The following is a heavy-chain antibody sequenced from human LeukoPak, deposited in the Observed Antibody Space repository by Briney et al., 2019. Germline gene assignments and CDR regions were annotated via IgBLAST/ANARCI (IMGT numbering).Heavy chain of an antibody. J-gene: IGHJ4*02. V-gene: IGHV1-2*02. CDR3: ARAGAFETLTYFDY. D-gene: IGHD2/OR15-2a*01. Sequence: ASVKVSCKASGYTFTGYFIHWVRQAPGQGLEWMGRINPSSGGENSAQNFQGRVTMTRDTSVSTAYIEMSRLTSDDTAVYYCARAGAFETLTYFDYWGQGPLVTVS. CDR2: INPSSGGE. CDR1: GYTFTGYF.